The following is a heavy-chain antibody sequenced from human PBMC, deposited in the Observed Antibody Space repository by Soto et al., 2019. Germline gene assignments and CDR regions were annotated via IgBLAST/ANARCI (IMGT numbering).Heavy chain of an antibody. D-gene: IGHD2-8*02. Sequence: QVQLQQLGAGLLKPSETLSLTCAVYGGSFSGYYWSCIRQPPGTGLEWMGEINHSGSTNYNPTLKSRVTISVDKSKALFSLKLTSVTAADTAVYYCARDKITGLFDYWGQGTLVTVSS. CDR3: ARDKITGLFDY. V-gene: IGHV4-34*01. J-gene: IGHJ4*02. CDR1: GGSFSGYY. CDR2: INHSGST.